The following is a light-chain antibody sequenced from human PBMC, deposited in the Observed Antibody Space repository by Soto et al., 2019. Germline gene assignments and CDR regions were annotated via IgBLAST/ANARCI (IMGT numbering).Light chain of an antibody. J-gene: IGLJ3*02. CDR1: SGDVGGSNS. V-gene: IGLV2-14*01. CDR2: DVN. Sequence: QSVLTQPAFVSGSPGQSITISCTGTSGDVGGSNSVSWYQHHPGKAPQLMIYDVNNRSSGVSNRFSGSKSGNTASLTISGLQPDDEADYYCSSYTSVSTLVFGGGTKVTVL. CDR3: SSYTSVSTLV.